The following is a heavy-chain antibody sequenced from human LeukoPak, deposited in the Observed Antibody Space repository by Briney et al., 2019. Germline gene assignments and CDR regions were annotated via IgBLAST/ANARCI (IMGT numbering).Heavy chain of an antibody. CDR3: ARVDMATIFDY. J-gene: IGHJ4*02. D-gene: IGHD5-24*01. Sequence: SQTLSLTCSVSGLSISSANMYWRWIRQPPGKGLEWIGYISYSGSTYYNASLKNRVTISFDTSNNRFSLKLTSMTAADTAIYFCARVDMATIFDYWGQGALVTVSS. V-gene: IGHV4-30-4*01. CDR1: GLSISSANMY. CDR2: ISYSGST.